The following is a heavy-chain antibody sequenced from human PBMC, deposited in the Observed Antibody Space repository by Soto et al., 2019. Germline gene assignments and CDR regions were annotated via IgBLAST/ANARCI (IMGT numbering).Heavy chain of an antibody. Sequence: GGSLRLSCAASGFTFSSYGMHWVRQAPGKGLEWVAVISYDGSNKYYADSVKGRFTISRDNSKNXLYLQMNXLRAXDXAVYYCAKDIVLRGGSWGQGTLVTVS. D-gene: IGHD3-16*01. J-gene: IGHJ4*02. V-gene: IGHV3-30*18. CDR2: ISYDGSNK. CDR1: GFTFSSYG. CDR3: AKDIVLRGGS.